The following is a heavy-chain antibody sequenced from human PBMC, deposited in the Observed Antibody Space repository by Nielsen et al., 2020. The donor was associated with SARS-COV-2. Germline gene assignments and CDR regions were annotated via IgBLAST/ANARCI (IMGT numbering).Heavy chain of an antibody. CDR3: ARDWARPPRDYYYGMDV. J-gene: IGHJ6*02. V-gene: IGHV1-18*01. CDR1: GYTFTSYG. CDR2: ISAYNGNT. Sequence: ASVKVSCKAYGYTFTSYGISWVRQAPGQGLEWMGWISAYNGNTNYAQKLQGRVTMTTDTSTSTAYMELRSLRSDDTAVYYCARDWARPPRDYYYGMDVWGQGTTVTVSS. D-gene: IGHD3-16*01.